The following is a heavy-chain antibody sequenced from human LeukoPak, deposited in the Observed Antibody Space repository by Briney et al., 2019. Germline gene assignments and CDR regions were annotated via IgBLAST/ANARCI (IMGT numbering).Heavy chain of an antibody. V-gene: IGHV3-21*01. CDR3: AREISGTAYAFDI. D-gene: IGHD5-18*01. Sequence: GGSLRLSCAASGFTFSSYSMNWVRQAPGKGLEWVSSISSSSSYIYYADSVKGRFTISRDNAKNSLYLQMNSLRAEDTAVYYCAREISGTAYAFDIGGQGTMVTVSS. J-gene: IGHJ3*02. CDR2: ISSSSSYI. CDR1: GFTFSSYS.